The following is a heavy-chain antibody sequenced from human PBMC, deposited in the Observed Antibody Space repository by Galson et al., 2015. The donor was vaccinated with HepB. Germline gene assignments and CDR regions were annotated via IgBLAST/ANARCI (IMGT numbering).Heavy chain of an antibody. J-gene: IGHJ6*03. CDR3: ARVLVGAPYYYYYYMDV. Sequence: SVKVSCKASGGTFSSYAICWVRQAPGQGLEWMGGIIPIFGTANYAQKFQGRVTITADESTSTAYMELSSLRSEDTAVYYCARVLVGAPYYYYYYMDVWGKGTTVTVSS. D-gene: IGHD1-26*01. V-gene: IGHV1-69*13. CDR2: IIPIFGTA. CDR1: GGTFSSYA.